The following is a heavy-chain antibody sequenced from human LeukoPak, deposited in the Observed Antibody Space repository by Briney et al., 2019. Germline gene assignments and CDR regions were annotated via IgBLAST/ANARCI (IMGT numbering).Heavy chain of an antibody. J-gene: IGHJ3*02. V-gene: IGHV1-2*04. CDR2: INPNSGGT. D-gene: IGHD2-15*01. CDR3: ARAEGVVAASLDAWDAFDI. CDR1: GYTFTGYH. Sequence: GASVKVSCKASGYTFTGYHLHWVRQAPGQGLEWMGWINPNSGGTNYAQKFQGWVTMTRDTSISTAYMELSKLRSDDTAVYYCARAEGVVAASLDAWDAFDIWGQGTMVTVSS.